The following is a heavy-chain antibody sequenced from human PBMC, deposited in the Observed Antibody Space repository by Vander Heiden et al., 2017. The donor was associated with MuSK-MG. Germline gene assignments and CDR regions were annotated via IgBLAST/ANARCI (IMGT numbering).Heavy chain of an antibody. V-gene: IGHV3-30*18. Sequence: QVQLVESGGGVVQPGGSLRLSCAASGFTFSSYGMHWVRQAPGKGLEWVAVISYEGITQYYADSVKGRFTISRDNSKNTLYLQMNSLRAEDTAVFYCAKGTGTTLPYYFDYWGQGTLVTVSS. D-gene: IGHD1-7*01. CDR2: ISYEGITQ. CDR3: AKGTGTTLPYYFDY. J-gene: IGHJ4*02. CDR1: GFTFSSYG.